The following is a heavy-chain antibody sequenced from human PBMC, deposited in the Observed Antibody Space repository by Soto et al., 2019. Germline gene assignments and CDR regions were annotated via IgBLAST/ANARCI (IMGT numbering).Heavy chain of an antibody. CDR3: ARRSVHSEAPFDE. CDR1: GITFSNYG. D-gene: IGHD6-19*01. J-gene: IGHJ4*02. CDR2: IWYDGRDK. Sequence: PGGSLRLSCAASGITFSNYGTHWVRQAPGKGLEWVAVIWYDGRDKYYADSVKGRATISVDTSKSQFSLNLKSVTVADTAVYFCARRSVHSEAPFDEWGQGTLVTVSS. V-gene: IGHV3-33*01.